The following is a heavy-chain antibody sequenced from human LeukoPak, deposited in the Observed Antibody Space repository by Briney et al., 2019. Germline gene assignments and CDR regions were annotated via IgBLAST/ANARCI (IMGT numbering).Heavy chain of an antibody. J-gene: IGHJ3*02. D-gene: IGHD3-22*01. CDR3: AKSAHITMIVVVIPDAFDI. Sequence: GGSLRLSCAASGFSVTRNYVSWVRQAPGKGLEWVSAISGSGGSTYYADSVKGRFTISRDNSKNTLYLQMNSLRAEDTAVYYCAKSAHITMIVVVIPDAFDIWGQGTMVTVSS. CDR2: ISGSGGST. V-gene: IGHV3-23*01. CDR1: GFSVTRNY.